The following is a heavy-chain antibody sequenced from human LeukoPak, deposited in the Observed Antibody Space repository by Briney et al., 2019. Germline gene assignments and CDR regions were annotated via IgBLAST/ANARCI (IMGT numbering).Heavy chain of an antibody. CDR1: GFTFSDYY. D-gene: IGHD6-19*01. V-gene: IGHV3-66*01. Sequence: GGSLRLSCAASGFTFSDYYMSWIRQAPGQGLEWVSVLYNTGTTYYADSVKGRFTISRDNSKNMLYLQMNSLTAEDTAVYYCARRHRSGWFFDYWGQGTLVTVSS. CDR3: ARRHRSGWFFDY. J-gene: IGHJ4*02. CDR2: LYNTGTT.